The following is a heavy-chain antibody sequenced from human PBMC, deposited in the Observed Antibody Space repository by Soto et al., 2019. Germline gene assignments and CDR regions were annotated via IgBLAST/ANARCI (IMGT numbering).Heavy chain of an antibody. J-gene: IGHJ3*02. Sequence: EVQLVESGGGLVQPGRSLRLSCAASGFTFDDYAMHWVRQAPGKGLEWVSGISWNSGSIGYADSVKGRFTISRDNAKNSLYLQMNSLRAEDTALYYCAKDRLFLGYCTNGVCNDAFDIWGQGTMVTFSS. CDR3: AKDRLFLGYCTNGVCNDAFDI. D-gene: IGHD2-8*01. V-gene: IGHV3-9*01. CDR2: ISWNSGSI. CDR1: GFTFDDYA.